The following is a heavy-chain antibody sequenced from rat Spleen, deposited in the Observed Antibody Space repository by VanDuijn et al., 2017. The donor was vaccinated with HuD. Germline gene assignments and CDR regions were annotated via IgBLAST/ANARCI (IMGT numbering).Heavy chain of an antibody. Sequence: EVQLVESGGGLVQPGRSLKLSCAASGFTFSNYGMAWVRQAPTKGLEWVATISYYGSNTFYRDSVQGRFTISRDNDKSTLHLRMDSLRSEDTATYYCTTWDYYDNRFDYWGQGVMVTVSS. V-gene: IGHV5-29*01. CDR2: ISYYGSNT. D-gene: IGHD1-6*01. J-gene: IGHJ2*01. CDR1: GFTFSNYG. CDR3: TTWDYYDNRFDY.